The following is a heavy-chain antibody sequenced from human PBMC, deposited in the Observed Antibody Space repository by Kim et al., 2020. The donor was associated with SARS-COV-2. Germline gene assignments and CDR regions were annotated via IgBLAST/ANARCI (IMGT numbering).Heavy chain of an antibody. CDR3: ARDPDY. J-gene: IGHJ4*02. Sequence: PNSGGTNYAQTFQGRVTMTRDTSISTAYMELSRLRSDDTAVYYCARDPDYWGLGTLVTVSS. CDR2: PNSGGT. V-gene: IGHV1-2*02.